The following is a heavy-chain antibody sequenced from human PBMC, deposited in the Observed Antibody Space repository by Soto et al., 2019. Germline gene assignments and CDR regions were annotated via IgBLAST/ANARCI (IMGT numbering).Heavy chain of an antibody. CDR1: GDTFSFYT. Sequence: QVQLVQSGAELKKPGSSVKVSCKASGDTFSFYTINWVRQAPGLGLEWMGRVNPILSMSNYAQKVQGRVTMTADKSTSTAYMELRSLRSEDTAFYYCATSYGSGYRAFDYWGQGALVTVSS. V-gene: IGHV1-69*02. CDR3: ATSYGSGYRAFDY. CDR2: VNPILSMS. J-gene: IGHJ4*02. D-gene: IGHD3-10*01.